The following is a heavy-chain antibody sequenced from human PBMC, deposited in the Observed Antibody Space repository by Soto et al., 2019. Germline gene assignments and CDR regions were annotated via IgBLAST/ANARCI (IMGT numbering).Heavy chain of an antibody. V-gene: IGHV3-33*01. J-gene: IGHJ3*02. CDR1: GFTFSSYG. Sequence: GGSLRLSCAASGFTFSSYGMHWVRQAPGKGLEWVAVIWYDGSNKYYADSVKGRFTISRDNSKNTLYLQMNSLRAEDTAVYYCARETLTAPYSSGWYKASTHAFDIWGQGTMVTVSS. CDR2: IWYDGSNK. D-gene: IGHD6-19*01. CDR3: ARETLTAPYSSGWYKASTHAFDI.